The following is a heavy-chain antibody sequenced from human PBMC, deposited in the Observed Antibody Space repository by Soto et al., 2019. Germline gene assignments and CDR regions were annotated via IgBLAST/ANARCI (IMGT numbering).Heavy chain of an antibody. D-gene: IGHD6-19*01. CDR3: ASIIALDGTVDY. J-gene: IGHJ4*02. CDR1: GYTFTSYA. Sequence: GASVKVSCKASGYTFTSYAMHWVRQAPGQRLEWMGWIIPSNGNANYAQKFQGRVTITADESTSTAYMELSSLRSEDTAVYYCASIIALDGTVDYWGQGTLVNVAS. CDR2: IIPSNGNA. V-gene: IGHV1-3*01.